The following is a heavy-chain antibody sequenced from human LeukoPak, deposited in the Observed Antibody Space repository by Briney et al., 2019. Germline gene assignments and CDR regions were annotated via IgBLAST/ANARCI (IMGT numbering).Heavy chain of an antibody. J-gene: IGHJ4*02. D-gene: IGHD6-6*01. CDR3: ARDQMSSIAAAGTIDY. Sequence: GGSLRLSCAASGFTFSSYWMSWVRQAPGKGLEWVANIKQDGSEKYYVDSAKGRFTISRDNAKNSLYPQINRLRAEDTAVYYCARDQMSSIAAAGTIDYWGKGTLVTVSS. V-gene: IGHV3-7*01. CDR1: GFTFSSYW. CDR2: IKQDGSEK.